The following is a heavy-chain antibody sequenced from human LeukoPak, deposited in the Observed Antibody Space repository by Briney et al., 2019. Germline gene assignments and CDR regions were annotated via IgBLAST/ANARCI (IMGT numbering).Heavy chain of an antibody. V-gene: IGHV3-30*02. CDR3: AKDRDQLPYLMDDY. J-gene: IGHJ4*02. D-gene: IGHD2-2*01. CDR1: GFTFSSYG. CDR2: IRYDGSNK. Sequence: GGSLRLSCAASGFTFSSYGMHWVRQAPGKGLEWVAFIRYDGSNKYYADSVKGRFTISRDNSKNTLYLQMNSLRAEDTAVYYCAKDRDQLPYLMDDYWGQGTLVTVSS.